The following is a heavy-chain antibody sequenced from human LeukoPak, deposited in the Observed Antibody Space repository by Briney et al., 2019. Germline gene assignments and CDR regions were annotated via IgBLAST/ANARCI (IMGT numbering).Heavy chain of an antibody. CDR2: ISSSGSTI. Sequence: HSGGSLRLSCAASGFTFSSYEMNWVRQAPGKGLEWVSYISSSGSTIYYADSVKGRFTISRDNAKNSLYLQMNSLRAEDTAVYYCARVWFGELYFDYWGKGTLVTVSS. CDR3: ARVWFGELYFDY. CDR1: GFTFSSYE. J-gene: IGHJ4*02. V-gene: IGHV3-48*03. D-gene: IGHD3-10*01.